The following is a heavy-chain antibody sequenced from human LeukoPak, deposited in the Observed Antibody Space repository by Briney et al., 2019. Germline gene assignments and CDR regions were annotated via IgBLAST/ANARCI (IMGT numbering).Heavy chain of an antibody. CDR1: GYSVTTYG. Sequence: ASVKVSCKASGYSVTTYGIAWVRQASGRGLEWMGWISFYNGNTKYAQKYQGRVTMTTDTSTSTAYMELRSLRSDDTAVYYCARANNGGIVVVPAAPFCYFDYWGQGTLVTVSS. J-gene: IGHJ4*02. D-gene: IGHD2-2*01. CDR2: ISFYNGNT. V-gene: IGHV1-18*01. CDR3: ARANNGGIVVVPAAPFCYFDY.